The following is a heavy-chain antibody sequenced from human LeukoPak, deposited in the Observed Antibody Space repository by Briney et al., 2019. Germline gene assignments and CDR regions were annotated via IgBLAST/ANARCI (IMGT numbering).Heavy chain of an antibody. CDR1: GLYSRKSW. CDR2: IRDDGREN. J-gene: IGHJ4*02. Sequence: GSLRLSRAASGLYSRKSWMTSVRQAPGRRLGWVASIRDDGRENFYVDSVKGRFTISRDKAKNSLYLQMNSLRAEDTAVYYCTNWGDAWGLDFWGQGILVSVSS. D-gene: IGHD7-27*01. V-gene: IGHV3-7*01. CDR3: TNWGDAWGLDF.